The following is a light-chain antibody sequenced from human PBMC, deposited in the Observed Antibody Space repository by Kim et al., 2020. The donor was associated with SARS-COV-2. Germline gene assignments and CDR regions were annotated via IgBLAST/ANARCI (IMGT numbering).Light chain of an antibody. J-gene: IGLJ1*01. CDR1: SCDVGGYNY. CDR2: NVS. CDR3: SSYTSSSTLV. Sequence: GQSITISCPGTSCDVGGYNYVSWYQQHPGNAPQLMIYNVSKRPAGVSNRFSGSKSGNTASLTISGLQAEDEADYYCSSYTSSSTLVFGTGTKVTVL. V-gene: IGLV2-14*04.